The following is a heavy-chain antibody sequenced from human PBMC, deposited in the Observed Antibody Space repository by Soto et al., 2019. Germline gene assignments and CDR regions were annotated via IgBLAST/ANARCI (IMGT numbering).Heavy chain of an antibody. Sequence: GGSLRLSCAASGFTFSSYSMNWVRQAPGKGLEWVSSISSSSSYIYYADSVKGRFTISRDNAKNSLYLQMNSLRAEDTAVYYCARDGGASHYYYGMDVWGQGTTVTVSS. CDR3: ARDGGASHYYYGMDV. V-gene: IGHV3-21*01. CDR1: GFTFSSYS. J-gene: IGHJ6*02. D-gene: IGHD3-3*01. CDR2: ISSSSSYI.